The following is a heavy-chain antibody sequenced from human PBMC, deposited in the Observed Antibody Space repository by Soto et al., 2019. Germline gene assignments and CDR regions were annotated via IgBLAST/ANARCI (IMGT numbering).Heavy chain of an antibody. D-gene: IGHD6-19*01. J-gene: IGHJ4*02. CDR1: GFTVSSNY. CDR3: ARDVNSSGLDY. Sequence: GGSLRLSCAASGFTVSSNYMSWVRQAPGKGLEWVSVIYSGGSTYYADSVKGRFTISRDNSKNTLYLQMNSLRAEDTAVYYCARDVNSSGLDYWGQGPLVTVSS. V-gene: IGHV3-66*01. CDR2: IYSGGST.